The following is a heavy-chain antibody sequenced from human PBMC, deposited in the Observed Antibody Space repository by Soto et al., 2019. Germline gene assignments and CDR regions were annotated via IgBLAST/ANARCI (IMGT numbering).Heavy chain of an antibody. V-gene: IGHV3-48*03. Sequence: GGSLRLSCAASGFTFSSFEMNWVRQAPGKGLECVSYISSSGSTKYYADSVKGRFTISRDNAKNSLFLQMNSLRAEDTAVYYCEREGPADGLVIWGQGTMVTVSS. CDR1: GFTFSSFE. D-gene: IGHD2-8*01. J-gene: IGHJ3*02. CDR2: ISSSGSTK. CDR3: EREGPADGLVI.